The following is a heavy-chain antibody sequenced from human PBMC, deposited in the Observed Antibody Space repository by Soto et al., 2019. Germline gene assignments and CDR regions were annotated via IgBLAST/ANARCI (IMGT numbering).Heavy chain of an antibody. CDR1: GFTFSSYG. Sequence: QVQLVESGGGVVQPGRSLRLSCAASGFTFSSYGMHWVRQAPGKGLEWVAVIWYDGSNKYYADSVKGRFTISRDNSKNTVYLQMNSLRAEDTAVYYFARDYSSSPRAFDIWGQGTTVTVSS. CDR2: IWYDGSNK. V-gene: IGHV3-33*01. CDR3: ARDYSSSPRAFDI. D-gene: IGHD6-6*01. J-gene: IGHJ3*02.